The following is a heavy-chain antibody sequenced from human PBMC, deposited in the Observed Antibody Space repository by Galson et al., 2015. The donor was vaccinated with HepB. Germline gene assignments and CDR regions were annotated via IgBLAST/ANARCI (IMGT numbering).Heavy chain of an antibody. CDR3: ARLRLYGDYAFDY. J-gene: IGHJ4*02. CDR1: GYTFPNYG. D-gene: IGHD4-17*01. CDR2: ITAYNGNT. Sequence: SVKVSCKASGYTFPNYGINWVRQAPGQGLEWMGWITAYNGNTNYAQKLQGRVTMTTDTSTSTAYIELRSLRSDDTAVYYCARLRLYGDYAFDYWGQGTLVTVSS. V-gene: IGHV1-18*01.